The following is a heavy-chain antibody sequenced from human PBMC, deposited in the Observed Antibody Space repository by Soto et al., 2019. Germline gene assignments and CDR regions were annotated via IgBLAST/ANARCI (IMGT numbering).Heavy chain of an antibody. CDR1: GGSIYRSGYY. V-gene: IGHV4-39*01. CDR3: GKVLVGATGHTDSDS. J-gene: IGHJ4*02. Sequence: SEPLSLTCTVSGGSIYRSGYYWGWIRQPPGRGLEWIGNIDYNGVTYSNPSLKSRVTISRDTSKNQFSLKLTSVTAADTALYYCGKVLVGATGHTDSDSWGPGTLVTVSS. CDR2: IDYNGVT. D-gene: IGHD2-15*01.